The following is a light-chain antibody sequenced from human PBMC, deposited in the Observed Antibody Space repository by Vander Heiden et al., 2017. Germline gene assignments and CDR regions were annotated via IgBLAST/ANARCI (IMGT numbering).Light chain of an antibody. CDR3: NSRDSSGNRLV. Sequence: SSELTHDPAVSVALGQTVRITCQGDSLRSYYASWYQQKPGQAPVLVIYGENNRPSGIPDRFSGSTSGNTTSLTITGAQAGDEADYYCNSRDSSGNRLVFGGGTKLTVL. J-gene: IGLJ2*01. V-gene: IGLV3-19*01. CDR2: GEN. CDR1: SLRSYY.